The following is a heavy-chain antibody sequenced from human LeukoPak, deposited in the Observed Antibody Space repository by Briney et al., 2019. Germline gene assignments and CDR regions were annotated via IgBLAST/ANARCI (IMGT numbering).Heavy chain of an antibody. CDR3: ARDGVTHDYASGSYFWGHRSLYYFDH. D-gene: IGHD3-10*01. CDR2: ISSGSATI. Sequence: QPGGSLRLSCAASGFTFSSYSMNWVRQAPGKGLEWVSYISSGSATIYYADSVKGRFTISRDNAENSLYLQLNSLRAEDTGVYYCARDGVTHDYASGSYFWGHRSLYYFDHWGQGILVTVSS. V-gene: IGHV3-48*04. CDR1: GFTFSSYS. J-gene: IGHJ4*02.